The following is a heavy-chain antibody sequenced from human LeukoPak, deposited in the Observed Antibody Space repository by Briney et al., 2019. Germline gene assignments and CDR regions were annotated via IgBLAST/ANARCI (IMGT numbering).Heavy chain of an antibody. Sequence: GASVKVSCKASGGTFSSYAISWVRQAPGQGLEWMGGIIPIFGTANYAQKFQGRVTITADESTSTAYMELSSLRSEDTAVYYCAKGGWIQLWLLDYWGQGTLVTVSS. CDR2: IIPIFGTA. J-gene: IGHJ4*02. D-gene: IGHD5-18*01. CDR1: GGTFSSYA. V-gene: IGHV1-69*13. CDR3: AKGGWIQLWLLDY.